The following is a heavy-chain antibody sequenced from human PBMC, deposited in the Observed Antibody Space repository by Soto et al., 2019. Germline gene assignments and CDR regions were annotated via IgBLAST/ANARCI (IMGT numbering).Heavy chain of an antibody. V-gene: IGHV3-53*01. D-gene: IGHD2-2*01. CDR3: ARDRDCSSTSCPVHY. CDR1: GFTVSSNY. Sequence: PGGSLRLSCAASGFTVSSNYMSWVRQAPGKGLEWVSVIYSGGSTYYADSVKGRFTISRDNSKNTLYLQMNSLRAEDTAVYYCARDRDCSSTSCPVHYWGQGTLVTVSS. CDR2: IYSGGST. J-gene: IGHJ4*02.